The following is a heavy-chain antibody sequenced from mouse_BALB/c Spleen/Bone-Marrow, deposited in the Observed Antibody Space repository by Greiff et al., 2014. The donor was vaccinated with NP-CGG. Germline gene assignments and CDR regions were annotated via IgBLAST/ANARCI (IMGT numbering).Heavy chain of an antibody. CDR3: ARGGDYGFMDY. Sequence: QVQLQQPGAELVRPGTSVKVSCKASGYAFTNYLIEWVKQRPGQGLEWIGVINPGSGGTNYNEKFKGRATLTADKSSSTAYMQLSSLTSDDSAVYFCARGGDYGFMDYWGRGTSVTVSS. CDR2: INPGSGGT. D-gene: IGHD1-2*01. V-gene: IGHV1-54*01. J-gene: IGHJ4*01. CDR1: GYAFTNYL.